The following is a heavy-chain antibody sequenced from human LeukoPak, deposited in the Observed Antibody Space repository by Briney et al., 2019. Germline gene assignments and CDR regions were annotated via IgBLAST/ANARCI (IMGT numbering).Heavy chain of an antibody. CDR2: IYYSGST. J-gene: IGHJ4*02. D-gene: IGHD5-24*01. V-gene: IGHV4-59*01. CDR1: GGSISRYY. Sequence: SETLSLTCTVSGGSISRYYWSWIRQPPGQGLEWIGYIYYSGSTNYNPSLKSRVTISVDTSKNQFSLKLSSVTAADTAVYYCARDGTGVGYKVWGQGTLVTVSS. CDR3: ARDGTGVGYKV.